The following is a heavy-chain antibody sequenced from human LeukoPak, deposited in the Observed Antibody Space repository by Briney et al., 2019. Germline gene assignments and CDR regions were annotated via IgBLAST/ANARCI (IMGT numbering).Heavy chain of an antibody. V-gene: IGHV4-59*01. CDR2: IYYSGST. CDR3: ASTHYDSSGFDY. D-gene: IGHD3-22*01. J-gene: IGHJ4*02. CDR1: GGSISSYY. Sequence: PSETLSLTCIVCGGSISSYYWSWIPQPPGKGLEWIGYIYYSGSTNYNPSLKSRVTISVDTSKNQFSLKLSSVTAADTAVYYCASTHYDSSGFDYWGQGTLGTVSS.